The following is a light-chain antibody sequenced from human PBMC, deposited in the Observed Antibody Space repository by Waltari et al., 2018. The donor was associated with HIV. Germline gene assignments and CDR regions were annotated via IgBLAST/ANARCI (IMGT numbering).Light chain of an antibody. CDR2: KDT. Sequence: SYELPPPPSVSVSPRQTARITRSGDALPKHYAYWYQQRPGQAPVLVIYKDTERPSGIPERFSGSSSGTTATLTIIGVQAQDEADYHCQSADSNASLWVFGGGTKLTVL. CDR1: ALPKHY. V-gene: IGLV3-25*03. J-gene: IGLJ3*02. CDR3: QSADSNASLWV.